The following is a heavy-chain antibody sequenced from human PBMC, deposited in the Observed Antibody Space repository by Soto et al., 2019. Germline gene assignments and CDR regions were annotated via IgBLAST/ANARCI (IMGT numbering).Heavy chain of an antibody. CDR3: ARARVRGAHDY. J-gene: IGHJ4*02. Sequence: SETLSLTCTVSGGSIGSYYWSWVRQPPGKGLEWIGYIYYSGSTNYNPSLKSRVTISVDTSKNQFSLKLSSVTAADTAVYYCARARVRGAHDYWGQGTLVTVSS. CDR1: GGSIGSYY. V-gene: IGHV4-59*01. CDR2: IYYSGST. D-gene: IGHD3-10*01.